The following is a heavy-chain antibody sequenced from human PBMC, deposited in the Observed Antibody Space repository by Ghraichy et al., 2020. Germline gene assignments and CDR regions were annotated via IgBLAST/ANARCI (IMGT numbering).Heavy chain of an antibody. D-gene: IGHD1-14*01. CDR2: INPNTADT. CDR3: ARDFFSSITSPNYYYGMDL. CDR1: GSTFTAYY. J-gene: IGHJ6*02. V-gene: IGHV1-2*06. Sequence: ASVKVSCKASGSTFTAYYIHWVRQAPGQGLEWMGRINPNTADTKYAQKFQGRVTMTRDTSIDTAYMDLSSLRSNDTAVYYCARDFFSSITSPNYYYGMDLWGQGTAVPVS.